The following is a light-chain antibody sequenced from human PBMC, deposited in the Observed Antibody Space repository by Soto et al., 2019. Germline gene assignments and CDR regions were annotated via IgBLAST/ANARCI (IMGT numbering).Light chain of an antibody. Sequence: DIQMTQSPSTLSGSVGDRVTITCRASQTISSWLAWYQQKPGKAPNLLIYDASSLESGVPSRFSGSGSGTEFTLTINGLQPDDLATYYCQQYSSYPWTFGQGTKVDIK. V-gene: IGKV1-5*01. J-gene: IGKJ1*01. CDR3: QQYSSYPWT. CDR2: DAS. CDR1: QTISSW.